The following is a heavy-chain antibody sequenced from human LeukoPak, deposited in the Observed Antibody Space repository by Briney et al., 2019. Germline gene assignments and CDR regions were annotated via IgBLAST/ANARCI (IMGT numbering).Heavy chain of an antibody. D-gene: IGHD3-22*01. CDR3: ARVDYYDSSVFDY. V-gene: IGHV4-59*01. CDR2: IYYSGST. Sequence: SETLSLTCTVSGGSISSYYWSWIRQPPGKGLEWIGYIYYSGSTNYNPSLKSRVTISVDTSKNQFSLILNSVTAADTAVYYCARVDYYDSSVFDYWAREPWSPSPQ. J-gene: IGHJ4*02. CDR1: GGSISSYY.